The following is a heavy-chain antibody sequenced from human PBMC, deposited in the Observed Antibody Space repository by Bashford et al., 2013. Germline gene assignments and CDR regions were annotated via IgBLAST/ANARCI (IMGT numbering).Heavy chain of an antibody. CDR2: IYTSGST. D-gene: IGHD3-3*01. CDR3: ARDEFRRDDFWSGYPVGDYYGMDV. V-gene: IGHV4-4*07. Sequence: SETLSLTCTVSGGSISSYYWSWIRQPPGKGLEWIGRIYTSGSTNYNPSLKSRVTMSVDTSKNQFSLKLSSVTAADTAVYYCARDEFRRDDFWSGYPVGDYYGMDVVGPRDHGHRLL. J-gene: IGHJ6*02. CDR1: GGSISSYY.